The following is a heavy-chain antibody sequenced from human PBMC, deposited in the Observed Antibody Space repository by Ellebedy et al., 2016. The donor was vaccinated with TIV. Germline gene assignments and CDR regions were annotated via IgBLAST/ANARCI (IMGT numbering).Heavy chain of an antibody. Sequence: GGSLRLXXAASGFTFSSYAMSWVRQAPGKGLEWVSAISGSGGSTYYADSVKGRFTISRDNSKNTLYLQMNSLRAEDTAVYYCAKETPPIRNYYYYYMDVWGKGTTVTVSS. J-gene: IGHJ6*03. D-gene: IGHD3-16*01. CDR2: ISGSGGST. CDR3: AKETPPIRNYYYYYMDV. CDR1: GFTFSSYA. V-gene: IGHV3-23*01.